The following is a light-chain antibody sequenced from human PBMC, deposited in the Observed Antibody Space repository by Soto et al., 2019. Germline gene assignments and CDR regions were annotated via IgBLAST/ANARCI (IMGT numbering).Light chain of an antibody. CDR1: SSNIGSTYD. CDR3: QSYDDSLSVHYV. Sequence: SALTQPPSVSGAPGQRVTISCTGSSSNIGSTYDVQWYQQLPGTAPKLLIHGNTNRPSGVPDRFSGSKSGTSASLAITGLQADDEADYYCQSYDDSLSVHYVFGTGTKVTVL. CDR2: GNT. J-gene: IGLJ1*01. V-gene: IGLV1-40*01.